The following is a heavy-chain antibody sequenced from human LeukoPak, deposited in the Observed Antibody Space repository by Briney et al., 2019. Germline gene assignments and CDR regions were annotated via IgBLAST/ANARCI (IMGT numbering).Heavy chain of an antibody. D-gene: IGHD4-17*01. V-gene: IGHV4-59*12. Sequence: PSETLSLTCAVYGGSFSGYYWSWIRQPPGKGLEWIGYIYYSGSTNYNPSLKSRVTISVDTSKNQFSLKLSSVTAADTAVYYCARASHDYGDYSHFDYWGQGTLVTVSS. J-gene: IGHJ4*02. CDR1: GGSFSGYY. CDR2: IYYSGST. CDR3: ARASHDYGDYSHFDY.